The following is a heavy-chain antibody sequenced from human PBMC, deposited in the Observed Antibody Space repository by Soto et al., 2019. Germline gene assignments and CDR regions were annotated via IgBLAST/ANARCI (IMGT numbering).Heavy chain of an antibody. Sequence: QVQLVQSGAEVREPGASVKVSCKASGYTFTNYGVSWVRQAPGQGLEWMGWIGGYKGNTNYAQKLQGRVTLTTDTCTSTAYMELRSLRSDDTAVYYCAPHTLDTGMPSGYWGPGTLVTVSS. J-gene: IGHJ4*02. D-gene: IGHD5-18*01. V-gene: IGHV1-18*01. CDR1: GYTFTNYG. CDR2: IGGYKGNT. CDR3: APHTLDTGMPSGY.